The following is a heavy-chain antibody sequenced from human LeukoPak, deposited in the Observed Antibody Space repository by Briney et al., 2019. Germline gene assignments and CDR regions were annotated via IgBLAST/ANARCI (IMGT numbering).Heavy chain of an antibody. CDR1: GFTFSSYA. J-gene: IGHJ4*02. CDR2: ISYDGSNK. Sequence: GGSLRLSCAASGFTFSSYAMHWVRQAPGKGLEWVAVISYDGSNKYYADSVKGRFTISRDNSKKTLYLQMNSLRAEDTAVYYCARDSATYYYDSSGYTAPLYFDYWGQGTLVTVSS. V-gene: IGHV3-30*04. D-gene: IGHD3-22*01. CDR3: ARDSATYYYDSSGYTAPLYFDY.